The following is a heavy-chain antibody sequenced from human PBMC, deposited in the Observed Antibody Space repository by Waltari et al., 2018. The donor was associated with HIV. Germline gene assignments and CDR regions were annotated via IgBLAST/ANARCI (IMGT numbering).Heavy chain of an antibody. V-gene: IGHV4-61*01. CDR1: GGSVSTGTYY. CDR2: ISYSGST. J-gene: IGHJ4*02. Sequence: HLQESGPRLVKPSETLSLTCSVSGGSVSTGTYYCSWIRQPPGKGLEWIGYISYSGSTNYNPSLKSRVTVSVDTSKNQVSLKLNSLTAADTAVYYCASHGDYYDRSGFYFDHWGQGTLVTVSS. D-gene: IGHD3-22*01. CDR3: ASHGDYYDRSGFYFDH.